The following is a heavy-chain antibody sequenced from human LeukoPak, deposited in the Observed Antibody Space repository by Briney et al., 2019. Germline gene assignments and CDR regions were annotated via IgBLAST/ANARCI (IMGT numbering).Heavy chain of an antibody. CDR1: GYTFTGYY. CDR2: INPNSGGT. D-gene: IGHD3-22*01. CDR3: ARGGSTYYDSSGYWYREAFDI. V-gene: IGHV1-2*02. Sequence: ASVKVSCKASGYTFTGYYMHWVRQAPGQGLEWMGWINPNSGGTSYAQRFQGRVTMTRDTSISTACMELSRLRSDDTAVYYCARGGSTYYDSSGYWYREAFDIWGQGTMVTVSS. J-gene: IGHJ3*02.